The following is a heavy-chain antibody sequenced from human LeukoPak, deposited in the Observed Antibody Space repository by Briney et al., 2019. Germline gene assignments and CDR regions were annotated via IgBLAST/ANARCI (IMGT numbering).Heavy chain of an antibody. CDR3: ARESEAAGTYYLDH. V-gene: IGHV3-74*01. D-gene: IGHD6-25*01. CDR2: IHKDGLHT. Sequence: TGGSLRLSCAASGFTFNEFWMHWVRQVPGKGLMWVARIHKDGLHTWYADSMKGRFTISRDNAENTVYLRLNSLRVEDTAVYYCARESEAAGTYYLDHWGQGNLVTVSS. CDR1: GFTFNEFW. J-gene: IGHJ4*02.